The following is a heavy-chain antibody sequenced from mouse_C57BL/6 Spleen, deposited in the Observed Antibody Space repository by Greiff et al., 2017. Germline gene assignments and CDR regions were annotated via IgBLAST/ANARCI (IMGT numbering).Heavy chain of an antibody. D-gene: IGHD2-5*01. J-gene: IGHJ4*01. CDR1: GYTFTSYW. CDR2: IDPSDSYT. V-gene: IGHV1-69*01. Sequence: QVQLQQSGAELVMPGASVKLSCKASGYTFTSYWMHWVKQRPGQGLEWIGKIDPSDSYTNYNQKFKGKATLTVDKSSSTAYMQLSSLTSEDSAVYYCARTYYSNYDYAMDYWGQGTSVTVSS. CDR3: ARTYYSNYDYAMDY.